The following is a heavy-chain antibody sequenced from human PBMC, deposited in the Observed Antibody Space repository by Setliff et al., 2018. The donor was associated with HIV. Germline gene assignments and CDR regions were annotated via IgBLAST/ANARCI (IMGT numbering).Heavy chain of an antibody. CDR1: SGSLTGYY. J-gene: IGHJ4*02. Sequence: SETLSLTCAVYSGSLTGYYWSWIRQPPGKGLEWIGEINHNGNTNYNPSLKSRVTMSVDTSKNQFFLKLSSVTAADAAVYFCAKSSPSIGYISDHWGQGTLVTVSS. CDR2: INHNGNT. V-gene: IGHV4-34*01. D-gene: IGHD5-12*01. CDR3: AKSSPSIGYISDH.